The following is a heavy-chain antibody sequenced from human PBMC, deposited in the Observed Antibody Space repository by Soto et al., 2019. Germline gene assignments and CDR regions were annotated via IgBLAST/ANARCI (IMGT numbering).Heavy chain of an antibody. J-gene: IGHJ6*02. CDR1: GFTFSRYA. D-gene: IGHD2-2*01. CDR3: ASGKYCSSTSCSRRQPYYYYGMDV. Sequence: GGSLRLSCAASGFTFSRYAMHWVRQSPGKGLEWVAVISYDGSNKYYADSVKGRFTISRDNSKNTLYLQMNSLRAEDTAVYYCASGKYCSSTSCSRRQPYYYYGMDVWGQGTTVTVSS. V-gene: IGHV3-30-3*01. CDR2: ISYDGSNK.